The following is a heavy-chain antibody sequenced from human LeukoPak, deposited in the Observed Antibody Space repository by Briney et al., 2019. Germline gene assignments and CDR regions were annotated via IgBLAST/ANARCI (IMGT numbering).Heavy chain of an antibody. D-gene: IGHD3-10*01. CDR3: ARGVKGLRGAFDI. Sequence: SETLSLSCTVSGGSISRGVYYWSWIRQHPGKGLEWTGYIYYSGSTYSNPSLKSRLTMSVDISKNQFSLKLSSVTAADTAVYYCARGVKGLRGAFDIWGQGTMVTVSS. CDR1: GGSISRGVYY. V-gene: IGHV4-31*03. J-gene: IGHJ3*02. CDR2: IYYSGST.